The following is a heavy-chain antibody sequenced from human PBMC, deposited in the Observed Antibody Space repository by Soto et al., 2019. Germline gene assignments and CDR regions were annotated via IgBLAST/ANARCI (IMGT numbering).Heavy chain of an antibody. J-gene: IGHJ5*02. CDR1: GFTFSSYG. CDR2: ISYDGSNK. D-gene: IGHD2-2*01. V-gene: IGHV3-30*18. Sequence: PGGSLRLSCAASGFTFSSYGMHWVRQAPGKGLEWVAVISYDGSNKYYADSVKGRFTISRDNSKNTLYLQVDSLRVDDTAVYYCAKDRVIQLLPIWPDPWGQGTLVTVS. CDR3: AKDRVIQLLPIWPDP.